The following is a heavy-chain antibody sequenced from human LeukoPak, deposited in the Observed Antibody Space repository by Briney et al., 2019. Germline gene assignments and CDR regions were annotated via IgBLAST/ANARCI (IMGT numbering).Heavy chain of an antibody. CDR1: GGSISSGSYY. V-gene: IGHV4-61*02. Sequence: SQTLSLTCTVSGGSISSGSYYWSWIRQPAGKGLEWIGRIYTSGSTNYNPSLKSRVTISVDTSKNRFSLKLSSVTAADTAVYYCARDANLYLYCGGDCYSLPDAFDIWGQGTMVTVSS. D-gene: IGHD2-21*02. CDR3: ARDANLYLYCGGDCYSLPDAFDI. CDR2: IYTSGST. J-gene: IGHJ3*02.